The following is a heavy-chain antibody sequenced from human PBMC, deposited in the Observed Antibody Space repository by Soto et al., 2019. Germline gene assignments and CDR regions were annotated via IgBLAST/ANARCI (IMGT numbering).Heavy chain of an antibody. CDR3: AREDGYGDSHFDY. V-gene: IGHV1-69*04. CDR1: GGTFSSYT. J-gene: IGHJ4*02. CDR2: IIPILGIA. Sequence: SVKVSCKASGGTFSSYTISWVRQAPGQGLEWMGRIIPILGIANYAQKFQGRVTITADKSTSTAYMELSSLRSEDTAVYYCAREDGYGDSHFDYWGQGTLVTLSS. D-gene: IGHD4-17*01.